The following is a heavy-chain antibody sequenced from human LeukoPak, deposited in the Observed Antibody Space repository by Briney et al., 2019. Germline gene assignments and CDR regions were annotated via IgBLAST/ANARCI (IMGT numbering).Heavy chain of an antibody. CDR3: AKAPNYCSGGSRYSGFDY. CDR2: ISYDGSNK. Sequence: GGSLRLSCAASGFTFSSYGMHWVRQAPGKGLEWVAVISYDGSNKYYADSVKGRFTISRDNSKNTLYLQMNSLRAEDTAVYYCAKAPNYCSGGSRYSGFDYWGQGTLVTVSS. CDR1: GFTFSSYG. J-gene: IGHJ4*02. V-gene: IGHV3-30*18. D-gene: IGHD2-15*01.